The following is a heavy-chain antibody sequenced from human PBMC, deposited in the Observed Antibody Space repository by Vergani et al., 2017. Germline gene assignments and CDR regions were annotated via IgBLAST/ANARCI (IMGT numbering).Heavy chain of an antibody. CDR2: IIPIFGTA. CDR3: ARGPYYDSSGYYGAFDI. CDR1: GGTFSSYA. J-gene: IGHJ3*02. D-gene: IGHD3-22*01. V-gene: IGHV1-69*06. Sequence: QVQLVQSGAEVKKPGSSVKVSCKASGGTFSSYAISWVRQAPGQGLEWMGGIIPIFGTANYAQKLQGRVTMTTDTSTSTAYMELRSLRSDDTAVYYCARGPYYDSSGYYGAFDIWGQGTMVTVSS.